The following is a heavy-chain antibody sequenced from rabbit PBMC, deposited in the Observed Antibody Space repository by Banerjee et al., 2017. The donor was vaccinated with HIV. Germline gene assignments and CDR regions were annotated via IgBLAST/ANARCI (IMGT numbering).Heavy chain of an antibody. J-gene: IGHJ4*01. Sequence: QEQLEESGGDLVKPEGSLTLTCTASGFTISSSYYICWVRQAPGKGLEWIGCIATGSGSTYYASWAKGRFTITRSTSLNTVDLQLNSLTAADTATYFCAREIYTASTYGFGLWGPGTLVTVS. CDR2: IATGSGST. CDR3: AREIYTASTYGFGL. CDR1: GFTISSSYY. V-gene: IGHV1S43*01. D-gene: IGHD8-1*01.